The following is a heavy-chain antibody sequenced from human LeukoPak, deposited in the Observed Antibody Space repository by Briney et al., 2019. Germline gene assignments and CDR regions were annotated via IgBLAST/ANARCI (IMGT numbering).Heavy chain of an antibody. CDR1: GFNVSSNY. V-gene: IGHV3-53*01. D-gene: IGHD2-21*01. CDR2: IYSGGST. CDR3: ARSVPHFTWSIAASWFDH. J-gene: IGHJ5*02. Sequence: GGSLRLSCAASGFNVSSNYISWIRLAPGKGLEWVALIYSGGSTNYGDSVKGRFTISRDNSKNTVLFQMNNLRVEDTAVYYCARSVPHFTWSIAASWFDHWGQGTLVTVSS.